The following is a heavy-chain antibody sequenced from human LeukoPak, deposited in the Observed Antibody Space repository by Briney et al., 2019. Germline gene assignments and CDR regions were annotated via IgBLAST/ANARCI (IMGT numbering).Heavy chain of an antibody. CDR1: GGSMSPYS. CDR2: IHSSGRT. D-gene: IGHD3-10*01. CDR3: ARGSGGGSGSYYKDHYYGMDV. Sequence: SETLSLTCTVSGGSMSPYSWGWIRQPAGNALEWIGRIHSSGRTNYNPSLKSRVTMSVDTTKNQFSLKLNTVTAADTAVYYCARGSGGGSGSYYKDHYYGMDVWGPGTTVTVS. V-gene: IGHV4-4*07. J-gene: IGHJ6*02.